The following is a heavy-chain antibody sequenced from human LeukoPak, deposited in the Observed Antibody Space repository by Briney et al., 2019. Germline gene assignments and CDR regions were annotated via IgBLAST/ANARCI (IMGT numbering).Heavy chain of an antibody. J-gene: IGHJ4*02. D-gene: IGHD6-13*01. V-gene: IGHV4-39*01. CDR1: GDSISSSSYY. Sequence: NPSETLSLTCTVSGDSISSSSYYWGWIRQPPGKGLEWIGSIFHSGSTYYNPSLKSRVTISVDTSKNQFSLKLTSVTAADTAAYYCARSWFSTGPADYWGQGTLVTVSS. CDR3: ARSWFSTGPADY. CDR2: IFHSGST.